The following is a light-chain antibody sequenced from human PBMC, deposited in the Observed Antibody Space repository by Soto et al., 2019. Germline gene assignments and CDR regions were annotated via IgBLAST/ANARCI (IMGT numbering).Light chain of an antibody. J-gene: IGKJ5*01. V-gene: IGKV3D-20*01. CDR2: DAS. CDR1: QSVSSNY. Sequence: ELVPTQSPATLSFSAGEVATLAFGSSQSVSSNYLAWYQQKPGLAPRLVIYDASSRATGTPDRFSASGSGTDFTLTISRLEPEDFAVYYCQQYGNSPITFGQGTRLEIK. CDR3: QQYGNSPIT.